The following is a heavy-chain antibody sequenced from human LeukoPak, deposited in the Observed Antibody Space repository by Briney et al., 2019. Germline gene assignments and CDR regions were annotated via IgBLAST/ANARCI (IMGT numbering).Heavy chain of an antibody. J-gene: IGHJ6*02. CDR3: AKGEDYYYYYGMDV. V-gene: IGHV3-23*01. CDR2: ISGSGGST. Sequence: GGSLRLSCAASGFTFSSYAMSWVRQAPGKGLEWVSAISGSGGSTYYADSVKGRFTISRDNSKNTLYLQMNSLRAEDTAVYYCAKGEDYYYYYGMDVWGQGTTVTVSS. CDR1: GFTFSSYA.